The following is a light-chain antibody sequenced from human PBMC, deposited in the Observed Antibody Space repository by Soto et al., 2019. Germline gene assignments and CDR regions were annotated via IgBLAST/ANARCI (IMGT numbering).Light chain of an antibody. Sequence: DIQMTQSPSTLSASVGDRVTITCRASQSISSWLAWYQQKPGKAPTLLLYKASSLASGVPARFSGSGSGTEFTLTISRLQPDDFAAYYCQQYNSYSYTFGQGTKLESK. J-gene: IGKJ2*01. CDR1: QSISSW. V-gene: IGKV1-5*03. CDR2: KAS. CDR3: QQYNSYSYT.